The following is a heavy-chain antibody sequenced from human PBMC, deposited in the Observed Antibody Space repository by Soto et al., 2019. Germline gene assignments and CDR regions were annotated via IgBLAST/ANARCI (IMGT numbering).Heavy chain of an antibody. CDR2: ITGSAGTT. Sequence: PGGSLRLSCVASGFNFSNYVLTWVRQAPGEGLEWVSGITGSAGTTAYGDSVKGRFTISRDNSKSTLYLQMSNLRAEDTAVYFCAKGKPRSLDGMDVWGPGTTVTVSS. CDR3: AKGKPRSLDGMDV. V-gene: IGHV3-23*01. J-gene: IGHJ6*02. CDR1: GFNFSNYV.